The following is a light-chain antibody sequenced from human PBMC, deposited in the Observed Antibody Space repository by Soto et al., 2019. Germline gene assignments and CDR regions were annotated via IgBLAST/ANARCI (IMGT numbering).Light chain of an antibody. CDR3: QTWDTGARVV. J-gene: IGLJ2*01. V-gene: IGLV4-69*01. Sequence: QLVLTQSPSASASLGASVKLTCTLSSGHSSYAIAWHQQQPEKGPRYLMKLSSDGSHSKGDGIPDRFSGSSSGAERYLTSSSLQAEDEADYYCQTWDTGARVVFGGGTKLTVL. CDR1: SGHSSYA. CDR2: LSSDGSH.